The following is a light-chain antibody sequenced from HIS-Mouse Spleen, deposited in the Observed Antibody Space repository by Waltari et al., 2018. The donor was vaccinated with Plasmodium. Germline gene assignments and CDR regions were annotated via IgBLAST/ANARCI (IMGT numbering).Light chain of an antibody. V-gene: IGKV3-15*01. Sequence: EIVMTQSPATLSVSPGERATLSCRASQSVSSNLAWYQQKPGQAPRLLIYRASTRVTGIPARFSGSGSGTEFTLTISSLQSEDFAVYYCQQYNNWSFTFGPGTKVDIK. CDR2: RAS. J-gene: IGKJ3*01. CDR3: QQYNNWSFT. CDR1: QSVSSN.